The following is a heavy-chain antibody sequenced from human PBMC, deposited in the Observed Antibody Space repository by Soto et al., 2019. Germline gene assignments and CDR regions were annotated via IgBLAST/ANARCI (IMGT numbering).Heavy chain of an antibody. Sequence: QVQLVESGGGVVQPGRSLRLSCAASGFTFINYAMHWVRQAPGKGLEWVAVISYDGSNKYYADSVKGRFTISRDNSKNTMYLQINILRADDTAVYHCARDQVKRTMTILWGQGTLVTVSS. V-gene: IGHV3-30-3*01. CDR1: GFTFINYA. CDR2: ISYDGSNK. CDR3: ARDQVKRTMTIL. J-gene: IGHJ4*02. D-gene: IGHD4-17*01.